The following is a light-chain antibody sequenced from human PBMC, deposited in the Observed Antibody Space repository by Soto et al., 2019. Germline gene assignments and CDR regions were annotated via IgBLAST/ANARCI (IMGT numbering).Light chain of an antibody. Sequence: ETVMTQSPVTLSVSPGDTATPSCRASQRVSSHLAWYQQRPGQAPRLLIKAASTRATGIPVRFSGSGSETEFTLTIRSLQSEDFAIYYCHQRQSWPRTFGQGTKVDIK. CDR1: QRVSSH. J-gene: IGKJ1*01. CDR2: AAS. CDR3: HQRQSWPRT. V-gene: IGKV3-15*01.